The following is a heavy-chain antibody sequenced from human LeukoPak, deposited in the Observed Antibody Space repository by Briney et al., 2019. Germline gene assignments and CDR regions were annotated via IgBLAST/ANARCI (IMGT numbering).Heavy chain of an antibody. Sequence: PSETLSLTCTVSGYSISSGYYWGWIRQPPGKGLEWIGSIYHSGSTYYNPSLKSRVTISVDTSKNQFSLKLSSVTAADTAVYYCAFGPSYYYDSTGYSDYWGQGTLVTVSS. V-gene: IGHV4-38-2*02. CDR3: AFGPSYYYDSTGYSDY. CDR2: IYHSGST. D-gene: IGHD3-22*01. CDR1: GYSISSGYY. J-gene: IGHJ4*02.